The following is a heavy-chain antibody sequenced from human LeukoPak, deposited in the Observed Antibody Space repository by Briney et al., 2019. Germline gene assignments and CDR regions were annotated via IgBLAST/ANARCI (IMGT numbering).Heavy chain of an antibody. CDR2: IYYSGST. Sequence: PAETLSLTCTVSGGSISSSSYYWGWIRQPPGKGLEWIGSIYYSGSTYYNPSLKSRVTISVGTSENQFSLKLSSVTAADTAVYYCARLGYSGYDHGLAGYWGQGTLVTVSS. D-gene: IGHD5-12*01. J-gene: IGHJ4*02. V-gene: IGHV4-39*01. CDR1: GGSISSSSYY. CDR3: ARLGYSGYDHGLAGY.